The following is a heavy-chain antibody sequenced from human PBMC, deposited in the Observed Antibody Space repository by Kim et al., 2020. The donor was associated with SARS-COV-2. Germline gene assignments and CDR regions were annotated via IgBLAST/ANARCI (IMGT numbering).Heavy chain of an antibody. CDR3: AKRQESDWAMDV. V-gene: IGHV3-9*01. D-gene: IGHD3-9*01. Sequence: GYDHSVKRRFTISRDNAKNSLYLQMNSLRPEDTAFYYSAKRQESDWAMDVWGQGTTVTVSS. J-gene: IGHJ6*02.